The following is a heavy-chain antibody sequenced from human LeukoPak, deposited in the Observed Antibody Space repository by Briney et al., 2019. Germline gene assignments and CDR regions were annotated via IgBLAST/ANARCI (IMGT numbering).Heavy chain of an antibody. CDR3: AKGVWATMLTNDAFDI. CDR2: ISGSGGST. J-gene: IGHJ3*02. V-gene: IGHV3-23*01. D-gene: IGHD5-12*01. Sequence: GGSLRLSCAASGFTFSSYAMSWVRQAPGKGLEWVSAISGSGGSTYYADSVKGRFTISRDNSKNTLYLQMNSLRAEDTAVYYCAKGVWATMLTNDAFDIWGQGTMVTVSS. CDR1: GFTFSSYA.